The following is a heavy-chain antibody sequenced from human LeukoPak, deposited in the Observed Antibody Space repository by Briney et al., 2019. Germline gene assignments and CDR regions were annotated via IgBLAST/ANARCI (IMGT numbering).Heavy chain of an antibody. CDR1: GYSFTSYW. J-gene: IGHJ3*02. CDR2: IYPGDSDT. Sequence: GESLKISCKGSGYSFTSYWIGWVRQMPGKGLEWMGIIYPGDSDTRYSPSFQGQVTISADKSISTAYLQWSSLKASDTAMYYCARRYYYDSSGYYYGASAFDIWGQGTMVTVSS. V-gene: IGHV5-51*01. CDR3: ARRYYYDSSGYYYGASAFDI. D-gene: IGHD3-22*01.